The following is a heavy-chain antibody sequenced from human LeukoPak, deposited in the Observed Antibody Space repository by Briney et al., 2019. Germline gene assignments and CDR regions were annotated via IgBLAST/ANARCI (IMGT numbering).Heavy chain of an antibody. J-gene: IGHJ4*02. CDR2: INEDGSVK. CDR3: AKVPRDSDCY. D-gene: IGHD2-21*02. Sequence: PGGSLRLSCAVSGGTFSAYWMAWVRQSPGKGLEWVAEINEDGSVKYYVDSMKGRFTISRDNAKNSLYLQMNSLGAEDTAVYYCAKVPRDSDCYWGQGTLVNGSS. CDR1: GGTFSAYW. V-gene: IGHV3-7*01.